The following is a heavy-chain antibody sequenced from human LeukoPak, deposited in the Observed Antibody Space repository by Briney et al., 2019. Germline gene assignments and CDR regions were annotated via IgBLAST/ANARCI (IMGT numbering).Heavy chain of an antibody. CDR1: GYSFTSYA. Sequence: GESLKFSCNGSGYSFTSYAMHWVRQAPGQRLEWMGWINAGNGNTKYSQEFQGRATITRDTSASTAYMELSRLRSEDTAVYYCAREYHSSSWYYDAFDIWGQGTMVTVSS. J-gene: IGHJ3*02. V-gene: IGHV1-3*03. CDR3: AREYHSSSWYYDAFDI. CDR2: INAGNGNT. D-gene: IGHD6-13*01.